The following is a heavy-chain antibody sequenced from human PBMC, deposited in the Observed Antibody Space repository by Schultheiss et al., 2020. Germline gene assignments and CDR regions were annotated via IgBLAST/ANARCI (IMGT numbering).Heavy chain of an antibody. J-gene: IGHJ3*02. V-gene: IGHV4-59*12. CDR3: ARSIAVVGDAFDI. Sequence: SQTLSLTCTVSGGSISSYYWSWIRQPAGKGLEWIGYIYYSGSTNYNPSLKSRVTISVDTSKNQFSLKLSSVTAADTAVYYCARSIAVVGDAFDIWGQGTMVTVSS. D-gene: IGHD6-19*01. CDR2: IYYSGST. CDR1: GGSISSYY.